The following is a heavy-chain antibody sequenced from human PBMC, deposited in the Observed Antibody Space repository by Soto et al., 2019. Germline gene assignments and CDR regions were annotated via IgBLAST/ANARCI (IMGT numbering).Heavy chain of an antibody. CDR1: GGSIASGGYY. J-gene: IGHJ5*02. D-gene: IGHD2-21*02. V-gene: IGHV4-31*03. CDR3: VRGGDQGNYFGP. CDR2: IFHGGST. Sequence: QVQLQESGPGVVKPSQTLSLTCTVSGGSIASGGYYWHWIRQHPGKGREWIAYIFHGGSTHYNPSLTSRLTTSTDTSKNQFSLELSSVTAADTAVYYCVRGGDQGNYFGPWGQGTLVTVSS.